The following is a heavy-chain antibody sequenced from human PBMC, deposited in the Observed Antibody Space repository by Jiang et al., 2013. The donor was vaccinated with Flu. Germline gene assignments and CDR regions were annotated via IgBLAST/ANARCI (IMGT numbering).Heavy chain of an antibody. J-gene: IGHJ4*02. D-gene: IGHD6-19*01. V-gene: IGHV3-53*01. Sequence: QLLESGGGLIQPGGSLRLSCAASGFTVSAKYMNWVRQAPGKGLEWVSVIHSDGNTFYADSVKGRFSISRDNSKNTVYLQMNSLRAEDTAVYYCAKDSSGWYSSLHYWGQGTLVTVSS. CDR1: GFTVSAKY. CDR2: IHSDGNT. CDR3: AKDSSGWYSSLHY.